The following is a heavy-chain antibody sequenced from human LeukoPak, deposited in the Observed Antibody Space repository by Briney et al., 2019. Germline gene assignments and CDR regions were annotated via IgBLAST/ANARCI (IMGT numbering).Heavy chain of an antibody. D-gene: IGHD2-21*01. Sequence: PGGSLRPSCAASGFTFSSYNMNWVRQAPGKGLEWVSSISFSSTYIYYADSVKGRFTISRDNAKNSLYLQMNSLRAEDTAVYYCATDLFDYMDVWGKGTTVTVSS. CDR1: GFTFSSYN. CDR3: ATDLFDYMDV. V-gene: IGHV3-21*01. CDR2: ISFSSTYI. J-gene: IGHJ6*03.